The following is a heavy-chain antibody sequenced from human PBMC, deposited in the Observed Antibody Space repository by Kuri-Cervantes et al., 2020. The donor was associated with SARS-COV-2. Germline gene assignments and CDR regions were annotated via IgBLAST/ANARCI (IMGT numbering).Heavy chain of an antibody. CDR2: IWYDGENE. Sequence: LSLTCVASGFTFSNYVIHWVRQAPGKGLEWVAVIWYDGENEYYAGPVKGRFTISRDNSKNTVSLHMNSLRAEDTAMYYCARGAANYYYMDVWGKGTTVTVSS. V-gene: IGHV3-33*08. CDR3: ARGAANYYYMDV. D-gene: IGHD3-16*01. J-gene: IGHJ6*03. CDR1: GFTFSNYV.